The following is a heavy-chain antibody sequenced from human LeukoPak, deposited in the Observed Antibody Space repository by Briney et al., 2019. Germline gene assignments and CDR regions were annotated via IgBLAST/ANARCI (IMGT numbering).Heavy chain of an antibody. D-gene: IGHD3-3*01. CDR2: VSANGDDT. CDR1: GYTFNNYG. Sequence: ASVKVSCKASGYTFNNYGISWVRQAPGQGLEWMGWVSANGDDTNYAEKFQGRVTITADTSTDTAYMELSSLRSEDTAVYYCATARKEMYDFWSGYYIGYWGQGTLVTVSS. J-gene: IGHJ4*02. V-gene: IGHV1-18*01. CDR3: ATARKEMYDFWSGYYIGY.